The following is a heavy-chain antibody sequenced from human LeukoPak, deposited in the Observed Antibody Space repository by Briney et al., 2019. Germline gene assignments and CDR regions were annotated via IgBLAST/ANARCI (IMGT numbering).Heavy chain of an antibody. Sequence: SLPALVNPTQTLTLTCTFAGFSLSTSGVGVGWIRQPPGKALVWLALIYRDADKRYSPSLRSRLTIAKDTSENHVFLTMTNMDPVDTATYYCAHRATGSCSGGGCWTDFDYWGQGTLVTVSS. CDR2: IYRDADK. V-gene: IGHV2-5*02. J-gene: IGHJ4*02. D-gene: IGHD2-15*01. CDR1: GFSLSTSGVG. CDR3: AHRATGSCSGGGCWTDFDY.